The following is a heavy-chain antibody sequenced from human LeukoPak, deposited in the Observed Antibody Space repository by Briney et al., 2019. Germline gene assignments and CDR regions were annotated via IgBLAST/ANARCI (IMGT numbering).Heavy chain of an antibody. CDR3: AHRSQVLVGATALYYFDY. CDR2: IYWNDYK. J-gene: IGHJ4*02. CDR1: GFSLSTSGVG. Sequence: SGPTLVKPTQTLTLTCTFSGFSLSTSGVGVGWIRQPPGKALEWLALIYWNDYKLYSPSLKSRLTITKDTSKNQVVLTMTNMDPVDTATYYCAHRSQVLVGATALYYFDYWGQGTLVTVSS. V-gene: IGHV2-5*01. D-gene: IGHD1-26*01.